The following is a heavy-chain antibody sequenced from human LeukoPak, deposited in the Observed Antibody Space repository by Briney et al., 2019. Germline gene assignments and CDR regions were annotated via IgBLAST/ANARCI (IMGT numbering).Heavy chain of an antibody. Sequence: SETLSLTCTVSGYSISSGYYWGWVRQPPGKGLEWIGTVYHSGSTFYNPSLRSRVTISVDTSKNQFSLKLSSVTAADTAVYYCARVPGRYYDSSGYYGQNDAFDIWGQGTMVTVSS. CDR2: VYHSGST. CDR3: ARVPGRYYDSSGYYGQNDAFDI. V-gene: IGHV4-38-2*02. CDR1: GYSISSGYY. J-gene: IGHJ3*02. D-gene: IGHD3-22*01.